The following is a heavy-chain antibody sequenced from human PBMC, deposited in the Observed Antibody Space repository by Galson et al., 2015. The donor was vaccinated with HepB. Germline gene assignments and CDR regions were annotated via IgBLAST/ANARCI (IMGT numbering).Heavy chain of an antibody. CDR2: IYHSGST. D-gene: IGHD3-10*01. V-gene: IGHV4-30-2*01. CDR1: GGSISSGGYS. Sequence: TLSLTCTVSGGSISSGGYSWSWIRQPPGKGLEWIGYIYHSGSTYYNPSLKSRVTISVDRSKNQFSLKLSSVTAADTTVYYCARAGQGYYGSGSYPDYYYYGMDVWGQGTTVTVSS. J-gene: IGHJ6*02. CDR3: ARAGQGYYGSGSYPDYYYYGMDV.